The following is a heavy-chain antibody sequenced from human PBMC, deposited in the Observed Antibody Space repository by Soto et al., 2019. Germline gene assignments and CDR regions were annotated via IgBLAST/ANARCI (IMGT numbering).Heavy chain of an antibody. CDR1: GFTFSSYG. J-gene: IGHJ4*02. CDR3: AKERTNWKGYYFDY. V-gene: IGHV3-30*18. Sequence: GWSLRLSCAASGFTFSSYGMHWVRQAPGKGLEWVAFISYDGSNKYYADSVKGRFTISRDNSKNTLYLQINSLRAEDTAVYYCAKERTNWKGYYFDYWCQGPMGTVSS. CDR2: ISYDGSNK. D-gene: IGHD1-1*01.